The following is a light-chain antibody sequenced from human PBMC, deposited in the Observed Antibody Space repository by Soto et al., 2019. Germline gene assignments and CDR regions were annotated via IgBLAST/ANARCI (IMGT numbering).Light chain of an antibody. V-gene: IGKV1-6*01. CDR2: AAY. J-gene: IGKJ4*01. Sequence: AIQLTQSPSSLSASVGDRVTITCRAGQGISGALAWYQQKPGKAPKLLIYAAYILQSGVPSSFSGSGSGTDFTLTISSLQPEDFATYFCLQDYSYPLTFGGGTKLEIK. CDR1: QGISGA. CDR3: LQDYSYPLT.